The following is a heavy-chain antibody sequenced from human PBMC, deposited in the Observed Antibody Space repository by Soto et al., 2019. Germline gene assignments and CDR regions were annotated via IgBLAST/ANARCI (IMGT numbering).Heavy chain of an antibody. CDR2: ISAYNGNT. J-gene: IGHJ5*02. D-gene: IGHD3-3*01. Sequence: QVPLVQSGAEVKKPGASVKVSCKASGYTFTSYGISWVRQAPGQGLEWMGWISAYNGNTNYAQKLQGRVTMTTDTSTSTAYMELRSLRSDDTAVYYCARKVDFWSSGGWFDPWGQGTLVTVSS. V-gene: IGHV1-18*01. CDR1: GYTFTSYG. CDR3: ARKVDFWSSGGWFDP.